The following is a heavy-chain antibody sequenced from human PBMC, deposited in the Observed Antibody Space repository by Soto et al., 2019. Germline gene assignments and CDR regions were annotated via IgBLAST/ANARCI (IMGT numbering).Heavy chain of an antibody. CDR2: IKSKTDGGTT. CDR3: SADRRYTYAEGFDY. J-gene: IGHJ4*02. Sequence: PGGSLRLSCAASGFTFSSAWMTWVRQAPGKGLEWVGRIKSKTDGGTTDFAAPVKGRFTISRDDSKNTLYLEMNSLKIEDTGVYYCSADRRYTYAEGFDYWGQGTLVTVS. D-gene: IGHD2-2*01. V-gene: IGHV3-15*01. CDR1: GFTFSSAW.